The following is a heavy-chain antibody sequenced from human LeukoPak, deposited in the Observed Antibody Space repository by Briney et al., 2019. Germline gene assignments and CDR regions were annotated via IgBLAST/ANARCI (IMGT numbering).Heavy chain of an antibody. CDR1: GGSISTYY. CDR2: IYHSGST. CDR3: ARRSEFDNTHYHYFDY. J-gene: IGHJ4*02. D-gene: IGHD2-15*01. Sequence: SETLSLTCTVSGGSISTYYWDWIRQAPGKGLEWIGTIYHSGSTEYNPSLKSRVAIFVDTSKNQFSLILHSVAAADTAVYYCARRSEFDNTHYHYFDYWGQGALVTVSS. V-gene: IGHV4-39*01.